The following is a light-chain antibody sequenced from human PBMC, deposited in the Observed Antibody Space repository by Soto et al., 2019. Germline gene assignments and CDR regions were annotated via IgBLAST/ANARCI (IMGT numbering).Light chain of an antibody. CDR3: QQRSNWPSWT. CDR1: QSVSSY. CDR2: DAS. Sequence: EIVMTQSPGTLSLSPGERATLSCRASQSVSSYLAWYQQKPGQAPRLLIYDASNRATGIPARFSGSGSGTDFTLTISSLEPEDFAVYHCQQRSNWPSWTFGQGTKVDIK. V-gene: IGKV3-11*01. J-gene: IGKJ1*01.